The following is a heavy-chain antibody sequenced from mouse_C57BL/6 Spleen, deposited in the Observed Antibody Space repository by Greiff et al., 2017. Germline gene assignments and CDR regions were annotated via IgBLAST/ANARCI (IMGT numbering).Heavy chain of an antibody. CDR1: GYTFTEYT. J-gene: IGHJ4*01. D-gene: IGHD1-1*01. CDR2: FYPGSGSI. V-gene: IGHV1-62-2*01. Sequence: QVQLQQSGAELVKPGASVKLSCKASGYTFTEYTIHWVKQRSGQGLEWIGWFYPGSGSIKYNEKFKDKATLTADKSSSTVYMELSRLTSEDSAVYFCARPLYYYGADYYAMDYWGQGTSVTVSS. CDR3: ARPLYYYGADYYAMDY.